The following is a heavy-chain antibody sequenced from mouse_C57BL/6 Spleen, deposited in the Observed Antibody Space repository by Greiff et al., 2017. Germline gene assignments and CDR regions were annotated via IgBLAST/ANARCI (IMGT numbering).Heavy chain of an antibody. CDR2: INPNNGGT. Sequence: VQLQQSGPELVKPGASVKISCKASGYTFTDYYMNWVKQSHGKSLEWIGDINPNNGGTSYNQKFKGKATLTVDKSSSTAYMELRSLTSEDSAVYYCARGDYGPPYRTWFAYWGQGTLVTVSA. V-gene: IGHV1-26*01. J-gene: IGHJ3*01. CDR1: GYTFTDYY. D-gene: IGHD1-1*02. CDR3: ARGDYGPPYRTWFAY.